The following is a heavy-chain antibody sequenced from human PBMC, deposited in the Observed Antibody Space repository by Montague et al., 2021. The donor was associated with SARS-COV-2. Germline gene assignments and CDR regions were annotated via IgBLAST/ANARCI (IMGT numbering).Heavy chain of an antibody. CDR1: GFIFSDYY. CDR2: IWGSGSKT. V-gene: IGHV3-11*01. J-gene: IGHJ3*02. D-gene: IGHD5-12*01. Sequence: SLRLSCAASGFIFSDYYMTWIRQAPGKGLEWASHIWGSGSKTYYADSVKGRFTISRDTANNSVYLQMNFLGAEDTAVYYCARDQGGYGTFDIWGQGTMVTVSS. CDR3: ARDQGGYGTFDI.